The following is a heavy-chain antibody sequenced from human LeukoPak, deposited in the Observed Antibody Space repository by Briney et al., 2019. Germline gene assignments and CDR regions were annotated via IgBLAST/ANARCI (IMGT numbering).Heavy chain of an antibody. V-gene: IGHV3-23*01. D-gene: IGHD2-2*01. CDR2: INDSGDST. Sequence: PGGSLRLSCAASGFTFSSYAMSWVRQAPGKGLEWVSSINDSGDSTHYADSVKGRFTISRDNSKNTLYLLMNNLRAEDTAIFYCATAYCSSTSCPTWGQGTLVTVSS. CDR1: GFTFSSYA. CDR3: ATAYCSSTSCPT. J-gene: IGHJ5*02.